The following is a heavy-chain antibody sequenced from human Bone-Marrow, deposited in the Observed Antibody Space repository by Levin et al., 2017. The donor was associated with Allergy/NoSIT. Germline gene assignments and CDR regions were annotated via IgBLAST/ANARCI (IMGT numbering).Heavy chain of an antibody. CDR2: ISWNSYNI. V-gene: IGHV3-9*01. CDR1: GFTVDDYA. D-gene: IGHD3-9*01. Sequence: PGGSLRLSCAASGFTVDDYAMHWVRQAPGKGLEWVSGISWNSYNIDYGDSVKGRFTISRDNARNSLFLQMDSLRAEDTALYYCAKGLAGYDKPFDHWGQGTLVSVAS. CDR3: AKGLAGYDKPFDH. J-gene: IGHJ4*02.